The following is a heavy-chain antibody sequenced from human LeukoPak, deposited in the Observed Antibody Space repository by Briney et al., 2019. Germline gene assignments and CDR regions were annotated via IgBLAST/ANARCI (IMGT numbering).Heavy chain of an antibody. CDR3: ATRSDSSGYFAFDI. Sequence: GASVKVSCKVSGYTRTELSMHWVRQAPGKGLEWMGGFDPEDGETIYAQKFQGRVTMTEATSTDTAYMELRSLSSEDTAVYYCATRSDSSGYFAFDIWGQGTMVTVSS. V-gene: IGHV1-24*01. CDR2: FDPEDGET. D-gene: IGHD3-22*01. J-gene: IGHJ3*02. CDR1: GYTRTELS.